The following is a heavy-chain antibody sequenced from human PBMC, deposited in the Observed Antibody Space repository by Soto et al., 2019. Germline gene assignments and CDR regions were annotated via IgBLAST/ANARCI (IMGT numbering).Heavy chain of an antibody. CDR3: ARLIGNSWLDS. CDR2: TYYRSKWDY. D-gene: IGHD2-8*01. Sequence: QVQLQQSGPGLVKPSQTLSLTCAISGDSVSTNSATWDWIRQSPSRGLVWLGRTYYRSKWDYDYAASVKSRIHINPDTSNNQVSLHLDSVTPDDTAVYYCARLIGNSWLDSWGQGTLVTVSS. CDR1: GDSVSTNSAT. J-gene: IGHJ5*01. V-gene: IGHV6-1*01.